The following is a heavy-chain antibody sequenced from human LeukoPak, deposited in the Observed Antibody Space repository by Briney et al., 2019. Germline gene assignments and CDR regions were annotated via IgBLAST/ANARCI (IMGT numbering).Heavy chain of an antibody. CDR3: ARDGAGHLFHYYYYMDV. CDR1: GYTFTSYG. Sequence: ASVKVSCKASGYTFTSYGISWVRQAPGQGLEWMGWISAYNGNTNYAQKLQGRVTMTTDTSTSTAYMELRSLRSDDTAVYYCARDGAGHLFHYYYYMDVWGKGTTVTISS. CDR2: ISAYNGNT. V-gene: IGHV1-18*01. J-gene: IGHJ6*03. D-gene: IGHD6-19*01.